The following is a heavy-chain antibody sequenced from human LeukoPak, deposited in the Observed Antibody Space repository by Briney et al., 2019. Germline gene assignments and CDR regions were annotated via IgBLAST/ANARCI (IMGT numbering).Heavy chain of an antibody. D-gene: IGHD2-2*01. V-gene: IGHV1-8*01. CDR2: INPRTGDR. CDR3: TRHTSPTFDY. Sequence: GASVKVSCKASGYTFTSHDINWVRQASGQGPEWMGWINPRTGDRGYALKFQGRVTITRSTSMNTAYMELSSLRSEDTAVYYCTRHTSPTFDYWGQGTLVTVSS. CDR1: GYTFTSHD. J-gene: IGHJ4*02.